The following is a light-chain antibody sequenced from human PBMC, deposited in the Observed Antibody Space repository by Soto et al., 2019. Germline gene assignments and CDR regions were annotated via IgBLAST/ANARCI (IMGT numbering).Light chain of an antibody. CDR1: QTINNW. J-gene: IGKJ2*01. V-gene: IGKV1-5*01. CDR2: SAS. CDR3: QQYNYH. Sequence: DIQMTQSPSTLSASVGDRVTITCRARQTINNWLAWYQWKPGKAPKLLIYSASRLGSGVPSRFSGSGSGTEFTLTISSLQPDDFATYYCQQYNYHFGLGTRLEIK.